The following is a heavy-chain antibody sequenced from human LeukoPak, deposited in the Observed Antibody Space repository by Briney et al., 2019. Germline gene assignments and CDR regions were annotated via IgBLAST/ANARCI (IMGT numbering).Heavy chain of an antibody. CDR2: RNHRGSS. CDR3: ARGSGSYSGAADY. J-gene: IGHJ4*02. D-gene: IGHD6-19*01. V-gene: IGHV4-34*01. Sequence: SETLSLTCSVHGSSFTGYYWSWIRQPSGKGLEWIGERNHRGSSYFNPSFESRVTISLDMSRKQFSLKLTSVTAADTAFYYCARGSGSYSGAADYWGQGTLFTVSS. CDR1: GSSFTGYY.